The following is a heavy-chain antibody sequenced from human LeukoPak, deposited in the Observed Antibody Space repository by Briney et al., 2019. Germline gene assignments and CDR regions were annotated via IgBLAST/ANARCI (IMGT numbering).Heavy chain of an antibody. CDR1: GFTFSDYY. CDR2: ISSSGSTI. D-gene: IGHD6-6*01. J-gene: IGHJ4*02. V-gene: IGHV3-11*04. CDR3: ARFSSSSGGFDY. Sequence: GGSLRLSCAASGFTFSDYYMSWIRQAPAKGLEWVSYISSSGSTIYYADSVKGRFTISRDNAKNSLHPQMNSLRAEDTAVYYCARFSSSSGGFDYWGQGTLVTVSS.